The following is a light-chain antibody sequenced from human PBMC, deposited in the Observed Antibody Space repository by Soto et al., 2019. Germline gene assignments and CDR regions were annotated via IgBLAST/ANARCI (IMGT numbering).Light chain of an antibody. V-gene: IGKV3-11*01. CDR1: QSVSVH. J-gene: IGKJ4*01. Sequence: ELVLTQSPATLSLSPGARATLSCRARQSVSVHLSVYQQEPGQAPRLLVYEXSNRATGIPARFSGSGYGXDFTLTTXSLEPEDFAVYYCQQRNNWPPVTFGGGTKVDIK. CDR3: QQRNNWPPVT. CDR2: EXS.